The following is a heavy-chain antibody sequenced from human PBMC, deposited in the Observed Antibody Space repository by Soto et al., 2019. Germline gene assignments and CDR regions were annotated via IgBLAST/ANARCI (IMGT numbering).Heavy chain of an antibody. V-gene: IGHV4-59*12. D-gene: IGHD3-3*01. CDR1: GGSISSYY. J-gene: IGHJ3*02. CDR2: IYYSGST. Sequence: SETLSLTCTVSGGSISSYYWSWIRQPPGKGLEWIGYIYYSGSTNYNPSLKSRVTISVDTSKNQFSLKLSSVTAADTAVYYCARDQHNQRITIFGVVNDAFDIWGQGTMVTVSS. CDR3: ARDQHNQRITIFGVVNDAFDI.